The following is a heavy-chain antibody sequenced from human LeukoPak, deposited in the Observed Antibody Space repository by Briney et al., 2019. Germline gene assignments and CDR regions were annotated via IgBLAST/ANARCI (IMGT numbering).Heavy chain of an antibody. CDR3: TRDAGAYFFDSGAFSTYYDY. CDR2: ISSGSHYL. Sequence: GGSLRLSCAASGFTFSRYSMNWVRQAPGKGLEWVSSISSGSHYLYYADSLKGRFTISRDNAKDSLYLQMNSLRAEDTAVYYCTRDAGAYFFDSGAFSTYYDYWGQGTLVTVSS. J-gene: IGHJ4*02. CDR1: GFTFSRYS. V-gene: IGHV3-21*01. D-gene: IGHD3-22*01.